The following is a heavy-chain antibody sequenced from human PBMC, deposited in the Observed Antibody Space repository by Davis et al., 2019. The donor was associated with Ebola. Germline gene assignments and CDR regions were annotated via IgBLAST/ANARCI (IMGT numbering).Heavy chain of an antibody. CDR1: GYIFTPYY. D-gene: IGHD4-17*01. CDR2: INPKGGST. V-gene: IGHV1-46*01. Sequence: ASVTDSCKASGYIFTPYYIHCVRQALGQGLEWMRTINPKGGSTTYPQNFQNRVTMPRDTSTTTVYMELSSLRSEDTAVYYCVRDPVTTFIRALDVWGQGTAVTVSS. J-gene: IGHJ6*02. CDR3: VRDPVTTFIRALDV.